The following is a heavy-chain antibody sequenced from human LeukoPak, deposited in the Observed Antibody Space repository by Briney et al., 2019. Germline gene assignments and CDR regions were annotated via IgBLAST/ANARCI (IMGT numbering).Heavy chain of an antibody. V-gene: IGHV3-48*03. J-gene: IGHJ4*02. CDR2: FSSGGNAE. CDR3: ARDTVNGPFVISLDY. D-gene: IGHD2-8*01. CDR1: GFSLTSYE. Sequence: GGSLSLSCAASGFSLTSYEMNWVRQTPGRGLEWVSHFSSGGNAEYYADSVRGRFSMSRDNAKNSLYLEMNSLRAEDTAVYYCARDTVNGPFVISLDYWGQGALVTVSS.